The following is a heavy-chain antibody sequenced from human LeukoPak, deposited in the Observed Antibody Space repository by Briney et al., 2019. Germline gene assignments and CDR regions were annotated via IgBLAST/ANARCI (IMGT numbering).Heavy chain of an antibody. CDR2: ISYDGSNK. D-gene: IGHD3-22*01. CDR3: AKRVYDSSGYYYGSYYYCGMDV. Sequence: GGSLRLSCAASGFTFSSYGMHWVRQAPGKGLEWVAVISYDGSNKYYADSVKGRFTISRDNSKNTLYLQMNSLRAEDTAVYYCAKRVYDSSGYYYGSYYYCGMDVWGQGTTVTVSS. V-gene: IGHV3-30*18. CDR1: GFTFSSYG. J-gene: IGHJ6*02.